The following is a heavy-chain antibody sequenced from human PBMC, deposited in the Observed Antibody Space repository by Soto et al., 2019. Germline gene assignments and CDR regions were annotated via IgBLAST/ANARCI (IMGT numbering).Heavy chain of an antibody. D-gene: IGHD6-19*01. CDR1: GDSYSISTYS. V-gene: IGHV4-30-2*01. J-gene: IGHJ5*02. CDR3: AGMPYTSGLRFDP. Sequence: SETLSLTCNMSGDSYSISTYSWSWIRQPPGKALQWIGFIYQSGVTSYNPSLASRVSISLDRSNNQCSLKLKSVTAAGTAVYFCAGMPYTSGLRFDPWGPGTLVTVSS. CDR2: IYQSGVT.